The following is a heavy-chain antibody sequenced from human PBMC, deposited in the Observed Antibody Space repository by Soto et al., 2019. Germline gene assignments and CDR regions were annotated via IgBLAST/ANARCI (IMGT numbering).Heavy chain of an antibody. CDR3: AREGDVPYYYYGMDV. D-gene: IGHD2-21*02. J-gene: IGHJ6*02. Sequence: QVHLVQSGAEVKKPGASVKVSCKTSGYTFTRYGISWVRQAPGQGLEWMGWISGYDGRTNFAQKVQDRGTMTADTSTSTGYMELRSLSSDDTAVYYCAREGDVPYYYYGMDVWGQGTTVTVSS. CDR2: ISGYDGRT. CDR1: GYTFTRYG. V-gene: IGHV1-18*01.